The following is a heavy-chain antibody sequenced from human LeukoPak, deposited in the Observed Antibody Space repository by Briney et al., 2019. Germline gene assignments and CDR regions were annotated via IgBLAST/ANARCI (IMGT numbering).Heavy chain of an antibody. D-gene: IGHD2-21*02. CDR1: GFTFDDCG. CDR2: INWNGGST. V-gene: IGHV3-20*04. Sequence: GGSLRLSCAASGFTFDDCGMSWVRQAPGKGLEWVSGINWNGGSTGYADSVKGRFTISRDNAKNSLYLQMNSLRAEDTALYYCARETIVVVTEYAFDIWGQGTMVTVSS. J-gene: IGHJ3*02. CDR3: ARETIVVVTEYAFDI.